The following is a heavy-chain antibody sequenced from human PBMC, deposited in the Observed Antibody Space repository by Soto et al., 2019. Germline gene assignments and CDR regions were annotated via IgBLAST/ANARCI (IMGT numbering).Heavy chain of an antibody. J-gene: IGHJ3*02. V-gene: IGHV3-74*01. CDR1: GFTFSSYW. D-gene: IGHD1-7*01. CDR3: AREGNYGNHHDGFDI. Sequence: EVQLVESGGGLVQPGGSLRLSCAASGFTFSSYWMHWVRQAPGKGLVWVSRVNSDVGSTNYADSVKGRFTISRDNAKDTLYLQMNSLRAEDTAVYYCAREGNYGNHHDGFDIWGQGTMVTVSS. CDR2: VNSDVGST.